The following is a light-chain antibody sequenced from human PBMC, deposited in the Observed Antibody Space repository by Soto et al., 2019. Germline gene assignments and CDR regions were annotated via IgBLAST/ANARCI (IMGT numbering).Light chain of an antibody. CDR3: FSYTSSGTYV. Sequence: QSALTQPASVSGSPGQSITISCTGTSSDVGGYNYVSWSQQHPGKAPQLMIYEVSKRPSGVSNRFSGSKSGNTASLTISGLQAEDETDYYCFSYTSSGTYVFGTGTKLTVL. J-gene: IGLJ1*01. V-gene: IGLV2-14*01. CDR2: EVS. CDR1: SSDVGGYNY.